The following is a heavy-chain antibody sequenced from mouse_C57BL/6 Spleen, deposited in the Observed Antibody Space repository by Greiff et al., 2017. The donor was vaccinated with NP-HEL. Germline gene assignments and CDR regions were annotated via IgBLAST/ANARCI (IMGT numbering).Heavy chain of an antibody. CDR1: GYTFTSYW. V-gene: IGHV1-69*01. CDR2: LDPSDSYP. J-gene: IGHJ2*01. Sequence: VQLQQPGAELVMPGASVKLSCKASGYTFTSYWMHWVKQRPGQGLEWIGELDPSDSYPNYNQKFKGKSTLTVDKSSSTAYMQLSSLTSEDSAVYYCARGDYGNSLTFDYWGQGTTLTVSS. D-gene: IGHD2-1*01. CDR3: ARGDYGNSLTFDY.